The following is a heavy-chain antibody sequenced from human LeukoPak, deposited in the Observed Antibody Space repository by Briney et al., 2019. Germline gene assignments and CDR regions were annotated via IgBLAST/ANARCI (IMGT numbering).Heavy chain of an antibody. V-gene: IGHV3-23*01. J-gene: IGHJ3*02. CDR1: GFAFSSYA. CDR3: AKDYSPGLSSGWIFDAFDI. Sequence: PGGSLRLSCAASGFAFSSYAMSWVRQAPGKGLEWVSAISGSGGSTYYADSVKGRFTISRDNSKNTLYLQMNSLRAEDTAVYYCAKDYSPGLSSGWIFDAFDIWGQGTMVTVSS. CDR2: ISGSGGST. D-gene: IGHD6-25*01.